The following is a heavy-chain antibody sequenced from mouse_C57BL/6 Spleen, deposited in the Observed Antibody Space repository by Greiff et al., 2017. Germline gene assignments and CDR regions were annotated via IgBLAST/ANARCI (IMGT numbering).Heavy chain of an antibody. CDR2: ISYAGSN. D-gene: IGHD2-4*01. Sequence: EVQLQQSGPGLVKPSQSLSLTCSVTGYSITSGYYWNWIRQFPGNKLEWMGYISYAGSNNYNPSLKNRISITRDTSKNQFFLKLNSVTTEDTATYYCARDYDYDMGYYFDYWGQGTTLTVSS. CDR1: GYSITSGYY. V-gene: IGHV3-6*01. CDR3: ARDYDYDMGYYFDY. J-gene: IGHJ2*01.